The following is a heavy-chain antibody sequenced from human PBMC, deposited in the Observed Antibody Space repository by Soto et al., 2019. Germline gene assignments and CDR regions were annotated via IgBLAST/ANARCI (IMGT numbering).Heavy chain of an antibody. Sequence: QVQLQESGPGLVKPSQTLSLTCTVSGGSISSGDYYWSWIRQPPGKGLEWIGYIYYSGSTYYNPSLKSRVTISVDTAKHQFSLKLSSVTAADTAVYYCARVGYYGSGSLHFDYWGQGTLVTVSS. J-gene: IGHJ4*02. CDR2: IYYSGST. D-gene: IGHD3-10*01. CDR3: ARVGYYGSGSLHFDY. CDR1: GGSISSGDYY. V-gene: IGHV4-30-4*01.